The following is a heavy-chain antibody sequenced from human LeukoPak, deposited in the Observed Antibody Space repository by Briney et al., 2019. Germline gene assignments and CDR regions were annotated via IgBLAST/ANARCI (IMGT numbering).Heavy chain of an antibody. J-gene: IGHJ3*02. CDR1: GGSISSSSYY. V-gene: IGHV4-39*01. CDR2: IYYSGST. CDR3: ARGMDSSGYSDAFDI. D-gene: IGHD3-22*01. Sequence: SETLSLTCTVSGGSISSSSYYWGWIRQPPGKGLEWIGSIYYSGSTYYNPSLKSRVTISVDTSKNQFSLKLSSVTAADTAVYYCARGMDSSGYSDAFDIWGQGIMVTVSP.